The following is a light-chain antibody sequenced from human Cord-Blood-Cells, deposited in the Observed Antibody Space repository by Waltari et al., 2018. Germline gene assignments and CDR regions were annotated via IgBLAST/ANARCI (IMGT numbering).Light chain of an antibody. J-gene: IGLJ2*01. Sequence: QSALTQPASVSGSPGQSITISCTGPSSDVGRYNLVSRYQQHPGKAPKLMIYEGSKRPSGVSNRLSGSQSGNTASLTNSGLQAEDEAYYYCCSYAGSITLVFRGGTKLTVL. CDR3: CSYAGSITLV. CDR1: SSDVGRYNL. V-gene: IGLV2-23*01. CDR2: EGS.